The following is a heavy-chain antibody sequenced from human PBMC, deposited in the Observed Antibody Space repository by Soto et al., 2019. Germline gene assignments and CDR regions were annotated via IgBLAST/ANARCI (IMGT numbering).Heavy chain of an antibody. CDR2: VYHTGRT. D-gene: IGHD3-3*01. CDR3: ARDFAYFDS. Sequence: PSETLSLTCTVSGGSFKIGSYSWSWIQQPPGKGLEWIGYVYHTGRTSYTPTLKSRVSISMDTSKNQFSLNLDSVTAADTAVYFCARDFAYFDSWGQGTLVTVSS. V-gene: IGHV4-61*01. J-gene: IGHJ4*02. CDR1: GGSFKIGSYS.